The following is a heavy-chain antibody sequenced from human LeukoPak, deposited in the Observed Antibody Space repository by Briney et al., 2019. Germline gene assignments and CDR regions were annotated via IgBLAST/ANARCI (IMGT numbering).Heavy chain of an antibody. D-gene: IGHD6-19*01. Sequence: PGGSLRLSCAGSGSTFSRYSMNWFRQAPGKGLERVSSISSSSSYIFYADSVKGRFTISRDNANNSLYLQMSSLRAEDTAVYYCARDAQWLVPEGYYFYMDVWGKGTTVTVS. CDR3: ARDAQWLVPEGYYFYMDV. J-gene: IGHJ6*03. V-gene: IGHV3-21*01. CDR1: GSTFSRYS. CDR2: ISSSSSYI.